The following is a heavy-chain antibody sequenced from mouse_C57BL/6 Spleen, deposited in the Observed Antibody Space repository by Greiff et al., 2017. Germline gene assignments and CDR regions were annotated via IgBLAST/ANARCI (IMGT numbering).Heavy chain of an antibody. CDR1: GYTFTDYY. CDR3: ARDYYGSDY. D-gene: IGHD1-1*01. Sequence: EVKLQQSGPELVKPGASVKISCKASGYTFTDYYMNWVKQSHGKSLEWIGDINPNNGGTSYNQKFKGKATLTVDKSSSTAYMELRSLTSEDSAVYYCARDYYGSDYWGQGTTLTVAS. J-gene: IGHJ2*01. V-gene: IGHV1-26*01. CDR2: INPNNGGT.